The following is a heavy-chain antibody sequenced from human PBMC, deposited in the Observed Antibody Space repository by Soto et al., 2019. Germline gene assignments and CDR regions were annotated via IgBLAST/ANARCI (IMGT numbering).Heavy chain of an antibody. V-gene: IGHV1-46*03. CDR3: AREXGGAVAGNPYGMDV. D-gene: IGHD6-13*01. Sequence: ASVKVSCKASGYTFTSYYMHWVRQAPGQGLEWMGIINPSGGSTSYAQKFQGRVTMTRDTSTSTVYMELSSLRSEDTAVYYCAREXGGAVAGNPYGMDVWGQGTTVTVSS. CDR1: GYTFTSYY. J-gene: IGHJ6*02. CDR2: INPSGGST.